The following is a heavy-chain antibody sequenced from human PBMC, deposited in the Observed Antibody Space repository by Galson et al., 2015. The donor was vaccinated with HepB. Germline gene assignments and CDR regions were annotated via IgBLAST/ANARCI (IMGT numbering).Heavy chain of an antibody. Sequence: SLRLSCAASGFTFSNAWMNWVRQAPGKGLEWVGRIKSKTDGGTTDYAAPVKGRFTISRDDSKNTLYLQMNSLKTEDTAVYYCTAEPAAIDWYFDLWGRGTLVTVSS. CDR1: GFTFSNAW. CDR2: IKSKTDGGTT. CDR3: TAEPAAIDWYFDL. D-gene: IGHD2-2*02. J-gene: IGHJ2*01. V-gene: IGHV3-15*07.